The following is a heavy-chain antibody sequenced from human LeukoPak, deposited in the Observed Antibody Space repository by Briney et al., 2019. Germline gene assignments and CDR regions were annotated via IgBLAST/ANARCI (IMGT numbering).Heavy chain of an antibody. D-gene: IGHD4-17*01. CDR3: ARPRTTVTTTFDY. V-gene: IGHV3-23*01. CDR1: GFTFSSYA. CDR2: ISGRGGST. Sequence: GGSLRLSCAASGFTFSSYAMNWVRQAPGKGLEWISDISGRGGSTFYADFVKGRFTISRDNSKNTLNLQMNSLRAEDTAVYYCARPRTTVTTTFDYWGQGTLVTVSS. J-gene: IGHJ4*02.